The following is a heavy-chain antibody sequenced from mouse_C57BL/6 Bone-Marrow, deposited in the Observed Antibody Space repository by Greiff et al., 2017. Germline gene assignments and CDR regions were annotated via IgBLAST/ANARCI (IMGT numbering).Heavy chain of an antibody. Sequence: QVQLQQPGAELVKPGASVKLSCKASGYTFTSYWMHWVKQRPGQGLEWIGMIHPNSGSTNYNEKFKSKATLTVDKSSSTAYMQLSSLTSEGSAVYYCARPPHYYGSSSSYYFDYWGQGTTLTVSS. V-gene: IGHV1-64*01. CDR3: ARPPHYYGSSSSYYFDY. CDR2: IHPNSGST. J-gene: IGHJ2*01. D-gene: IGHD1-1*01. CDR1: GYTFTSYW.